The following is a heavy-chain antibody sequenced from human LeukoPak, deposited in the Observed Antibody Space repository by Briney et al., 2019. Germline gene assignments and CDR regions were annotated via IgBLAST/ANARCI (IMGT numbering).Heavy chain of an antibody. CDR1: GFTFSSYA. D-gene: IGHD3-22*01. V-gene: IGHV3-48*04. CDR3: ARDPYYYDSSGLGYGMDV. CDR2: IGSSGRSI. Sequence: PGGSLRLSCAASGFTFSSYAMSWVRQAPGKGLEWVSYIGSSGRSIYYADSVKGRFTISRDNAKKSLYLQMNSLRAEDTAVYYCARDPYYYDSSGLGYGMDVWGQGTTVTVSS. J-gene: IGHJ6*02.